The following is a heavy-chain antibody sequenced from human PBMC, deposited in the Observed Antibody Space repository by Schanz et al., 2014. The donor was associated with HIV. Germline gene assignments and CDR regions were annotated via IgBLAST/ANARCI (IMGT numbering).Heavy chain of an antibody. CDR2: ISHDGSNK. Sequence: VQLVESGGGLVKPGGSLRLSCAASGGTFSAHAFHWVRQAPGRGLEWVALISHDGSNKYYADSVKGRFTVSRDNSKNRVFLHMNSLSTEDAAVYHCARSQKGTSCCSPLDFWGQGTPVTV. CDR1: GGTFSAHA. D-gene: IGHD2-2*01. CDR3: ARSQKGTSCCSPLDF. V-gene: IGHV3-30*03. J-gene: IGHJ4*02.